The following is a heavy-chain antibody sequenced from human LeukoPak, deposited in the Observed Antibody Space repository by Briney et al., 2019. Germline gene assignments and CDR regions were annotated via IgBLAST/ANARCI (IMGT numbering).Heavy chain of an antibody. CDR1: GFTFSDYS. CDR3: ARCLGACSTSPVRGFDY. V-gene: IGHV3-21*01. D-gene: IGHD2-2*01. J-gene: IGHJ4*02. CDR2: ISSSSIYI. Sequence: PGGSLILSCAASGFTFSDYSINWVRQAPGKGLEWVSSISSSSIYIYYADSVKGRFTISRDNAKKSLYLQMNSLRAEDTAVYFCARCLGACSTSPVRGFDYWGQGTLVTVSS.